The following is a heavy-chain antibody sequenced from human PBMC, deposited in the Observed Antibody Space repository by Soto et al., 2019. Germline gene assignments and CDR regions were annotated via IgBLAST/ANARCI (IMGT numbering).Heavy chain of an antibody. D-gene: IGHD3-22*01. CDR2: ISGSGGST. CDR3: ARESSGHAFDI. CDR1: GFSFSSYD. J-gene: IGHJ3*02. V-gene: IGHV3-23*01. Sequence: GGSLRLSCAASGFSFSSYDMSWVRQAPGKGLAWVSSISGSGGSTYYADSVKGRFTISRDNSKNTLYLQMNSLRAEDTAVYYYARESSGHAFDIWGQGTMVTVSS.